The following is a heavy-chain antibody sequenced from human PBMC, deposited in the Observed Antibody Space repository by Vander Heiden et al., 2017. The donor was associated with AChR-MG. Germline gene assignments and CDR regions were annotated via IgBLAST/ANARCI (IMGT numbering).Heavy chain of an antibody. J-gene: IGHJ3*02. CDR1: GGSISSYY. CDR3: ARDGGGHEAFDI. CDR2: IYYSGST. Sequence: LQESGPGLVKPSETLSLTCTVSGGSISSYYWSWIRQPPGKGLEWIGYIYYSGSTNYNPSLKSRVTISVDTSKNQFSLKLSSVTAADTAVYYCARDGGGHEAFDIWGQGTMVTVS. D-gene: IGHD3-16*01. V-gene: IGHV4-59*01.